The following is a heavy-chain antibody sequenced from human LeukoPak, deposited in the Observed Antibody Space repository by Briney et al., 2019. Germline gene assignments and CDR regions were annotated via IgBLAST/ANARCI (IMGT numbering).Heavy chain of an antibody. CDR1: GYTFTSYA. V-gene: IGHV1-69*13. D-gene: IGHD3-22*01. Sequence: ASVKVSCKASGYTFTSYAMNWVRQAPGQGLEWMGGIIPIFGTANYAQKFQGRVTITADESTSTAYMELSSLRSEDTAVYYCARPSSYDSSGYPFDYWGQGTLVTVSS. CDR2: IIPIFGTA. J-gene: IGHJ4*02. CDR3: ARPSSYDSSGYPFDY.